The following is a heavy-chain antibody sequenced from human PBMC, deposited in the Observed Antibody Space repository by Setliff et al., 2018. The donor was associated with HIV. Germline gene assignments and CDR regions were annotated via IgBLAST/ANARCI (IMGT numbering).Heavy chain of an antibody. CDR3: ARQTSYDRGYSYCFDE. CDR2: GVNSGRS. V-gene: IGHV4-39*01. Sequence: SETLSLTCTVSGGSISNGNYYWAWIRQSPGKGLEGIGSGVNSGRSYYNTSLKSRLTVSVDTSTNHLSLRLTAVTAADTAVYYCARQTSYDRGYSYCFDEWGHGTLVTVSS. J-gene: IGHJ4*01. CDR1: GGSISNGNYY. D-gene: IGHD5-18*01.